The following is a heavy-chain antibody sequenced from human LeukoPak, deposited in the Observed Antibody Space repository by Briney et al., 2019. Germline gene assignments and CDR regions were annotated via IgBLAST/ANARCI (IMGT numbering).Heavy chain of an antibody. V-gene: IGHV4-59*12. Sequence: SETLSLTCTVSGESISGFYWTWIRQPPGKGLEWIGYIYYSGSTNYNPSPKSRVTISVDTSKNQFSLKLSSVTAADTAVYYCARGALAYCGGDCYSTRWFDPWGQGTLVTVSS. J-gene: IGHJ5*02. D-gene: IGHD2-21*02. CDR2: IYYSGST. CDR1: GESISGFY. CDR3: ARGALAYCGGDCYSTRWFDP.